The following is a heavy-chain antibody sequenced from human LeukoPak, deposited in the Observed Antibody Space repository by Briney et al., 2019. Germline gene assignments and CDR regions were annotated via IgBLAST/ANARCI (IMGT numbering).Heavy chain of an antibody. J-gene: IGHJ6*03. CDR2: INHSGST. V-gene: IGHV4-34*01. Sequence: PSETLSLTCAVYGGSFSGYYWSWIRQPPGKGLEWIGEINHSGSTNCNPSLKSRVTISVDTSKNQFSLKLSSVTAADTAMYYCARVYTVMGATTVDHYHYYMDVWGKGTTVTVSS. CDR1: GGSFSGYY. CDR3: ARVYTVMGATTVDHYHYYMDV. D-gene: IGHD5-18*01.